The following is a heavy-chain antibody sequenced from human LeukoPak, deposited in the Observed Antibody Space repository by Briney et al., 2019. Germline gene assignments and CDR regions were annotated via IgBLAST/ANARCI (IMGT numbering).Heavy chain of an antibody. CDR2: ISSSGSTI. Sequence: PGGSLRLSCAASGFTFSSYEMNWVRQAPGKGLEWVSYISSSGSTIYYADSVKGRFTISRDNAKNSLYLQMNSLRAEDTAVCYCARDRGSSSWWNKFDYWGQGTLVTVSS. V-gene: IGHV3-48*03. CDR1: GFTFSSYE. CDR3: ARDRGSSSWWNKFDY. J-gene: IGHJ4*02. D-gene: IGHD6-13*01.